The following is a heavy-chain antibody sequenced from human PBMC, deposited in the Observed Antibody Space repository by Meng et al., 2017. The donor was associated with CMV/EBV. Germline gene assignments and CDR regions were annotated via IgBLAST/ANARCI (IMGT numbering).Heavy chain of an antibody. V-gene: IGHV3-15*01. J-gene: IGHJ5*02. D-gene: IGHD1-14*01. CDR2: IRSKTDGGTS. CDR3: TREATLDRNYYWFDP. Sequence: FSNAWMSWVRQAPGKGLEWVGRIRSKTDGGTSDYPVSVKGRFTISRDDSKNKLYLQINSLETEDTAVYYCTREATLDRNYYWFDPWGQGTLVTVSS. CDR1: FSNAW.